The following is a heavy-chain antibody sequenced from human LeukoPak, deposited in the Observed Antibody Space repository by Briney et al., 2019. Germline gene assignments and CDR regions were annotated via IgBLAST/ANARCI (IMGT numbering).Heavy chain of an antibody. J-gene: IGHJ4*02. CDR1: GFTFSSYW. D-gene: IGHD4-17*01. CDR2: IKLDGSEK. CDR3: ARGTRDYGDFFDY. V-gene: IGHV3-7*03. Sequence: PGGSLRLSCAASGFTFSSYWMSWVRQAPGKGLEWVANIKLDGSEKYYVDSVKGRFTISRDNAKNSLYLQMNSLRAEDTAVYYCARGTRDYGDFFDYWGQGTLVTVSS.